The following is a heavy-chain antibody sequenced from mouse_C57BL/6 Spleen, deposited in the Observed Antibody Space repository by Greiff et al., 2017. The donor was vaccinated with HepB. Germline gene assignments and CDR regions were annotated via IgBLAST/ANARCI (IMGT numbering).Heavy chain of an antibody. Sequence: QVQLQQPGAELVKPGASVKLSCKASGYTFTSYWMQWVKQRPGQGLEWIGEIDPSDSYTNYNQKFKGKATLTVDTSSSTAYMQLSSLTSEDSAVYYCARKVPLRYFDYWGQGTTLTVSS. J-gene: IGHJ2*01. CDR1: GYTFTSYW. CDR2: IDPSDSYT. V-gene: IGHV1-50*01. CDR3: ARKVPLRYFDY. D-gene: IGHD1-1*01.